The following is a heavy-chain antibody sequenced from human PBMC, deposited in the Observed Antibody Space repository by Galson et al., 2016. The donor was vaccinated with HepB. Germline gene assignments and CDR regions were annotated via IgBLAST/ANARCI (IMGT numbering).Heavy chain of an antibody. J-gene: IGHJ6*02. CDR3: VKMYTKYAYYYYGMDV. V-gene: IGHV3-7*01. CDR2: IKPDGSEK. Sequence: SLRLSCAASGFRFSDYWMTWVRQAPGKGLEWVANIKPDGSEKFYLDSVRGRFTISRDNAKDSLYLQVNSLRAEDTAVYYCVKMYTKYAYYYYGMDVWGQGTTVTVSS. CDR1: GFRFSDYW. D-gene: IGHD1-1*01.